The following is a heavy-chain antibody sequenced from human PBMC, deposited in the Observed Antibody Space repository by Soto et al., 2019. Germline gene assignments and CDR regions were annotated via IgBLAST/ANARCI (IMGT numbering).Heavy chain of an antibody. CDR2: ISLDGTET. V-gene: IGHV3-30-3*02. CDR1: GFTFRSYA. J-gene: IGHJ5*02. D-gene: IGHD5-12*01. CDR3: AKDIQGGYNWGAWFDP. Sequence: GGSLRLSCVTSGFTFRSYAIHWVRQAPGKGPEWVAVISLDGTETHYADSVEGRFTISRDNSKNTVYLRMDSLKVEDTAVYFCAKDIQGGYNWGAWFDPWGQGTLVTVPQ.